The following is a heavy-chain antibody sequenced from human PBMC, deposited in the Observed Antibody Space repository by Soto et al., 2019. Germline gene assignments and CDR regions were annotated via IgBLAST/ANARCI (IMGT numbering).Heavy chain of an antibody. CDR1: GFTFRRYA. D-gene: IGHD3-10*01. V-gene: IGHV3-64*04. CDR3: ARDGSGSYTFDP. CDR2: ISSHGGDA. J-gene: IGHJ5*02. Sequence: GGSLILSCAASGFTFRRYAMHWVRQAPGKGLEFFSAISSHGGDATYANSVKGRFTISRDNSKNTLYLQMNSLRAEDTAVYYCARDGSGSYTFDPWGQGT.